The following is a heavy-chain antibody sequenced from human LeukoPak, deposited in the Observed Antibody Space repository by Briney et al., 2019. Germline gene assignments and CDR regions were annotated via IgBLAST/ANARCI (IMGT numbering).Heavy chain of an antibody. CDR1: DGSITNDD. D-gene: IGHD4-17*01. CDR2: VHYSGTA. J-gene: IGHJ4*02. V-gene: IGHV4-59*01. Sequence: SETLSLTCTVSDGSITNDDWSWVRQPPGKGLEFIGHVHYSGTADYKPSLRSRVTISIATSKQQFFLKLKSVTAADTAVYYCARGYGDFRVEGRYFHSWGQGTLVTVSS. CDR3: ARGYGDFRVEGRYFHS.